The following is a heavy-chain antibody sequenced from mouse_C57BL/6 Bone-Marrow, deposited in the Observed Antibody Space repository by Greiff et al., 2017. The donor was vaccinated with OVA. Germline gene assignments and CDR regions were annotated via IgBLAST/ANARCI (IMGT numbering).Heavy chain of an antibody. CDR2: IRSKSNNYAT. CDR3: VSGSSYWYFDV. CDR1: GFSFNTYA. V-gene: IGHV10-1*01. J-gene: IGHJ1*03. D-gene: IGHD1-1*01. Sequence: EVQVVESGGGLVQPKGSLKLSCAASGFSFNTYAMNWVRQAPGTGLEWVARIRSKSNNYATYYADSVKDRFTISRDDSESMLYLQMNNLKTEDTAMYYCVSGSSYWYFDVWGTGTTVTVSS.